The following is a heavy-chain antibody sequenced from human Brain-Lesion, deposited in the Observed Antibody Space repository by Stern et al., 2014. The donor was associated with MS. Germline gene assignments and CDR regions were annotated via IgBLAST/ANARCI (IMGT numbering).Heavy chain of an antibody. CDR1: GGSISSSTYY. CDR3: ARHDSVPRPSQLYSARDRGPGYFDY. CDR2: IYYSGFT. Sequence: QLVQSGPGLVKPSETLSLTCTVSGGSISSSTYYWAWIRQRPGKGLEWIGNIYYSGFTYYNPSLKSRVTISVDMSKNQFSLKLSSVTAADTAIYYCARHDSVPRPSQLYSARDRGPGYFDYWGQGTLVTVSS. J-gene: IGHJ4*02. D-gene: IGHD1-26*01. V-gene: IGHV4-39*01.